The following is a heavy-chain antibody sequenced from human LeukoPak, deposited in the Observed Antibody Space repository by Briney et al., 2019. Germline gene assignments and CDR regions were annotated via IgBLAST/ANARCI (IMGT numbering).Heavy chain of an antibody. Sequence: PSETLSLTCTVSGGSIRSYYRSWIRQPPGKGLEWIGYIYYSGSTNYNPSLKSRVTISVDTSKNQFSLKLSSVTAADTAVYYCARVYYSNSYDYWYFDLWGRGTLVTVSS. CDR3: ARVYYSNSYDYWYFDL. CDR2: IYYSGST. D-gene: IGHD6-13*01. J-gene: IGHJ2*01. V-gene: IGHV4-59*01. CDR1: GGSIRSYY.